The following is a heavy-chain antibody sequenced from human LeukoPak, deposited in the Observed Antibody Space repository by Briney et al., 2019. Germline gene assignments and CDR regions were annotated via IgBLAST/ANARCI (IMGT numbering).Heavy chain of an antibody. V-gene: IGHV1-69*05. Sequence: SVNVSCKASGGTFSSYAISWVRQAPGQGLEWMGGIIPIFGTANYAQKFQGRVTITTDESTSTAYMELSSLRSEDTAVYYCAGGESPDFWSGYYARYYYYMDVWGKGTTVTVSS. CDR3: AGGESPDFWSGYYARYYYYMDV. J-gene: IGHJ6*03. CDR2: IIPIFGTA. CDR1: GGTFSSYA. D-gene: IGHD3-3*01.